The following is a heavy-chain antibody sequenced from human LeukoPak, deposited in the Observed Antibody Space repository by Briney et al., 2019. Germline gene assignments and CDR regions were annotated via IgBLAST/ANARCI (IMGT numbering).Heavy chain of an antibody. D-gene: IGHD1-26*01. J-gene: IGHJ4*02. V-gene: IGHV4-4*09. Sequence: PSETLSLTCTVSGASIPSSYYWSWIRQPPGKGLECIGYISASGNINYNPSLKSRVTISVDTSKSQFSLNLSSVTAADTAIYYCARLTGGGSYWGYFDYWGQGNLVTVSS. CDR1: GASIPSSYY. CDR3: ARLTGGGSYWGYFDY. CDR2: ISASGNI.